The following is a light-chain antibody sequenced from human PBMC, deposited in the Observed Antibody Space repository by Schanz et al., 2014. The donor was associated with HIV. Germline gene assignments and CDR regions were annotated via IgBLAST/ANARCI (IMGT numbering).Light chain of an antibody. CDR3: ATWDSTLRAVV. CDR2: ADY. V-gene: IGLV1-51*01. Sequence: QSLLTQPPSVSAAPGQRVTISCSGGALNLGHNFVSWYQQFPGTAPKLLIFADYQRPSEIPDRISGSKTGTSATLAINGLQTGDEADYYCATWDSTLRAVVFGGGTKLTVL. J-gene: IGLJ2*01. CDR1: ALNLGHNF.